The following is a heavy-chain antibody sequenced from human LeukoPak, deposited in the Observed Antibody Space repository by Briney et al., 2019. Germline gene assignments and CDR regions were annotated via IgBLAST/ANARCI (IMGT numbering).Heavy chain of an antibody. D-gene: IGHD3-22*01. CDR3: ARVYYYDSSGYTFDY. Sequence: GASVKVSCKASGYTFTSYDINWVRQATGQGLEWMGWMNPNSGNTGYAQKFQGRVTITRNTSISTAYMELSGLRSEDTAVYYCARVYYYDSSGYTFDYWGQGTLVTVSS. J-gene: IGHJ4*02. CDR1: GYTFTSYD. V-gene: IGHV1-8*03. CDR2: MNPNSGNT.